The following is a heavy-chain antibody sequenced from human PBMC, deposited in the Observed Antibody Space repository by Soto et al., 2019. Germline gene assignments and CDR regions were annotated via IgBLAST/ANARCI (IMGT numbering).Heavy chain of an antibody. Sequence: QVQLVESGGGVVQPGRSLGLSCVASGFTFSSHGMHWVRQAPGKGLEWVAGIRSDGSKNYADSVKGRFTISRDSSKNTVDVQMDSLRGEDTALYVCARVYDTSGLAYWGQGTLVTVSS. D-gene: IGHD3-22*01. V-gene: IGHV3-33*01. J-gene: IGHJ4*02. CDR3: ARVYDTSGLAY. CDR2: IRSDGSK. CDR1: GFTFSSHG.